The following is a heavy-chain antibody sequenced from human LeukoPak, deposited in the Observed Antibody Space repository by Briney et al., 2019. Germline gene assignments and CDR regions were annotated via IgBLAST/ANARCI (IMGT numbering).Heavy chain of an antibody. CDR2: ISSSSSYI. J-gene: IGHJ6*02. CDR3: ARDCSSTSCYFGYGMDV. CDR1: GFNVSSYY. Sequence: PGGSLRLSCAASGFNVSSYYMNWVRQAPGKGLEWVSSISSSSSYIYYADSVKGRFTISRDNAKNSLYLQMNSLRAEDTAVYYCARDCSSTSCYFGYGMDVWGQGTLVTVSS. V-gene: IGHV3-21*01. D-gene: IGHD2-2*01.